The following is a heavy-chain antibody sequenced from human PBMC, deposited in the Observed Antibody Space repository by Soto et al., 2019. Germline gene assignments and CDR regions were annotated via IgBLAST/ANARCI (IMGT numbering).Heavy chain of an antibody. J-gene: IGHJ6*02. D-gene: IGHD3-3*01. V-gene: IGHV4-34*01. CDR1: GGSFSGYY. CDR2: INHSGST. Sequence: KPSETLSLTCAVYGGSFSGYYWSWIRQPPGKGLEWIGEINHSGSTNYNPSLKSRVTISVDTSKNQFSLKLSSVTAADTAVYYCARGSAYYDFWSGYSSYYYYGMDVWGQGTTVTVSS. CDR3: ARGSAYYDFWSGYSSYYYYGMDV.